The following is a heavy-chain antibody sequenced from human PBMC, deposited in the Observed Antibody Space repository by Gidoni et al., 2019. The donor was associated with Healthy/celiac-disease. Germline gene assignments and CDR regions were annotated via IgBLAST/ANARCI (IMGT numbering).Heavy chain of an antibody. J-gene: IGHJ4*02. V-gene: IGHV1-69*04. Sequence: QVQLVQSGAEVKKPGSSVKVSCKASGGTFSSYAISWVRQAPGQGLEWMGRIIPILGIANYAQKFQGRVTITADKSMSTAYMELSSLRSEDTAVYYCARNPYSSSSPFDYWGQGTLVTVSS. CDR1: GGTFSSYA. CDR2: IIPILGIA. D-gene: IGHD6-6*01. CDR3: ARNPYSSSSPFDY.